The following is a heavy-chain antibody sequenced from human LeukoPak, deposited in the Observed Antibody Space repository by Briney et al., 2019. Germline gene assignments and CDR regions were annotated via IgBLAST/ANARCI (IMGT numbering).Heavy chain of an antibody. CDR2: INHSGST. J-gene: IGHJ5*02. Sequence: SETLSLTCAVYGGSFSGYYWSWIRQPPGKGLEWIGEINHSGSTNYNPSLKSRVTISVDTSKNQFSLKLSSVTAADTAVYYCARGTDGYCSSTSCYTLWFDPWSQGTLVTVSS. CDR3: ARGTDGYCSSTSCYTLWFDP. V-gene: IGHV4-34*01. CDR1: GGSFSGYY. D-gene: IGHD2-2*02.